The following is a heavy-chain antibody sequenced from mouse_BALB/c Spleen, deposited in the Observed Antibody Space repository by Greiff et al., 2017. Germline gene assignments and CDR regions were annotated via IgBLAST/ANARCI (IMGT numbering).Heavy chain of an antibody. CDR2: INPGSGGT. D-gene: IGHD2-14*01. V-gene: IGHV1-54*01. J-gene: IGHJ3*01. CDR1: GYAFTNYL. Sequence: QVQLQQSGAELVRPGTSVKVSCKASGYAFTNYLIEWVKQRPGQGLEWIGVINPGSGGTNYNEKFKGKATLTADKSSSTAYMQLSSLTSDDSAVYCCARQGRYDAWFAYWGQGTLVTVSA. CDR3: ARQGRYDAWFAY.